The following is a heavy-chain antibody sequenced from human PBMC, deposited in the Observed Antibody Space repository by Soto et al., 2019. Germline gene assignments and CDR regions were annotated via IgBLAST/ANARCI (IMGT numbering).Heavy chain of an antibody. J-gene: IGHJ4*02. V-gene: IGHV3-21*01. CDR1: GFTFSTYT. Sequence: GESLKISCAASGFTFSTYTMTWVRQAPGKGLEWVSSITSSSGYIYYADSVKGRFTISRDNAKISLYLQMNSLRAEDTAVYYCARVAYDFWSGPDYWGQGTLVTVSS. CDR3: ARVAYDFWSGPDY. D-gene: IGHD3-3*01. CDR2: ITSSSGYI.